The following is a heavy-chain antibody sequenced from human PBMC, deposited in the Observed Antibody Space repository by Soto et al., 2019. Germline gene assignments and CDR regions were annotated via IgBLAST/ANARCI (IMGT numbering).Heavy chain of an antibody. CDR1: GFTFSSYG. J-gene: IGHJ4*02. V-gene: IGHV3-33*01. CDR2: IWYDGSNK. Sequence: GGSLRLSCAASGFTFSSYGMHWVRQAPGKGLEWVAVIWYDGSNKYYADSVKGRFTISRDNSKNTLYLQMNSLRAEDTAVYYCARDHHPSRSYFDYWGQGTLVTVSS. CDR3: ARDHHPSRSYFDY. D-gene: IGHD6-6*01.